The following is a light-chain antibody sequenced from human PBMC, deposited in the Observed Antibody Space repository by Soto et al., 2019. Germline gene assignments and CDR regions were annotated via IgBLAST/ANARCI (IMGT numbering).Light chain of an antibody. V-gene: IGKV2-30*01. J-gene: IGKJ1*01. CDR3: MQATPWPRT. CDR2: KVS. CDR1: QSLLYSDGNTY. Sequence: DVVMTQSPLSLPVTLGQPASISCRSSQSLLYSDGNTYLNWFHQRPGQSPRRLIYKVSIRDSGVTDRFSGTGSGTDFTLSISSVEADDVGIYYCMQATPWPRTFGQGTRLDIK.